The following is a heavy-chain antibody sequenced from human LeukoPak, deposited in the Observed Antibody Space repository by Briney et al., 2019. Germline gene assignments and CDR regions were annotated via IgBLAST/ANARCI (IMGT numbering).Heavy chain of an antibody. CDR1: GYTFTSYY. V-gene: IGHV1-46*01. J-gene: IGHJ4*02. CDR2: INPSGGST. Sequence: ASVKVSCKASGYTFTSYYMHWVRQAPGQGLEWMGIINPSGGSTSYAQKFQGRVTMTRDTSTSTVYMELSSLRSEDTAVYYCARDRYKITIFGVVITTVLDYWGQGTLVTVSS. CDR3: ARDRYKITIFGVVITTVLDY. D-gene: IGHD3-3*01.